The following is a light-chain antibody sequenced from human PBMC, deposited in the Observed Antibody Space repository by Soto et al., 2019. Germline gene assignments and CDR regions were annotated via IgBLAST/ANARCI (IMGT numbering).Light chain of an antibody. J-gene: IGKJ1*01. Sequence: EIVLTQTPLSLSVTPGQSASISCKSSQSLLHSYGKTYLYWYLQRPGQPPQLLMYEVSNRFSGVPERFSGSGSGTDFTLEISRVEAEDVGLYSCLQTKQLPLTFGHGTKVEVK. V-gene: IGKV2D-29*01. CDR1: QSLLHSYGKTY. CDR2: EVS. CDR3: LQTKQLPLT.